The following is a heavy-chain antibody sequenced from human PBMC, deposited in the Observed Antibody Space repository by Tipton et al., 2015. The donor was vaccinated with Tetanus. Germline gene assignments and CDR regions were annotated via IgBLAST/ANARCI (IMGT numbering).Heavy chain of an antibody. Sequence: QSGAEVKKPGASVKVSCKASGYTLTSYHMHWVRQAPGQGLEWMGIINPIGGSTSYAQKVQGRITMTGDTSTGTVYMDLNRRRSGGRAVYYCARAAGGGRRINGPAGIDYWGQGTLVTVSS. CDR3: ARAAGGGRRINGPAGIDY. J-gene: IGHJ4*02. V-gene: IGHV1-46*01. CDR1: GYTLTSYH. D-gene: IGHD1-20*01. CDR2: INPIGGST.